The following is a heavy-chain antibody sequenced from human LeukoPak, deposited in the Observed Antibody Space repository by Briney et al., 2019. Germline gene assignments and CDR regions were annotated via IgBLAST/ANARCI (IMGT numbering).Heavy chain of an antibody. Sequence: GGSLRLSCAASGFTFSSYSMKWVGQAPGKGLEGVSSISSSSSYIYYADSVKGRFTISRDNAKNSLYLQMNSLRAEDTAVYYCFVRGGSLGYSDAFDIWGQGTMVTVSS. CDR2: ISSSSSYI. J-gene: IGHJ3*02. V-gene: IGHV3-21*01. D-gene: IGHD1-26*01. CDR1: GFTFSSYS. CDR3: FVRGGSLGYSDAFDI.